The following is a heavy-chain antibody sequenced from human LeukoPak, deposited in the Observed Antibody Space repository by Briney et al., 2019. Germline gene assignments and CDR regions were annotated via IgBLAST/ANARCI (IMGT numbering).Heavy chain of an antibody. D-gene: IGHD3-9*01. V-gene: IGHV1-24*01. CDR2: FDPEDGET. J-gene: IGHJ4*02. Sequence: ASVKVSCKVSGYTLTELSMHWVRQAPGKGLEWMGGFDPEDGETIYAQKFQGRVTMTEDTSTDTAYMELSSLRSEDTAVYYCATDRPSHYDILTGYYFDYWGQGTLVTVSS. CDR3: ATDRPSHYDILTGYYFDY. CDR1: GYTLTELS.